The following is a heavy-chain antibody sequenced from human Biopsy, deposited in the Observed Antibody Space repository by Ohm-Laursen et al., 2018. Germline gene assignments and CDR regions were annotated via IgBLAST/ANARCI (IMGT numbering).Heavy chain of an antibody. CDR3: ARAYPPPGRRLVVVAGDFDC. V-gene: IGHV3-74*03. J-gene: IGHJ4*02. D-gene: IGHD2-15*01. CDR2: INRDGSYT. Sequence: SLRLSCAASGSTFSSYWMHWVRQAPGKGLVWVARINRDGSYTTNVDSVKVRFTISRDNAKNSLYLQMNSLTAEDTAVYYCARAYPPPGRRLVVVAGDFDCWGQGTRVTVSS. CDR1: GSTFSSYW.